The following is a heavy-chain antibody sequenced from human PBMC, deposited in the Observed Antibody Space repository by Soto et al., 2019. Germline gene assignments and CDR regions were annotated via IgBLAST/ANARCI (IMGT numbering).Heavy chain of an antibody. CDR3: ARDQARRSLHNSDY. D-gene: IGHD1-26*01. CDR1: GGTFSSYA. J-gene: IGHJ4*02. V-gene: IGHV1-69*13. Sequence: ASVKVSCKASGGTFSSYAISWVRQAPGQGLEWMGGIIPIFGTANYAQKFQGRVTITADESTSTAYMELSSLRSEDTAVYYCARDQARRSLHNSDYWGQGTLVTVSS. CDR2: IIPIFGTA.